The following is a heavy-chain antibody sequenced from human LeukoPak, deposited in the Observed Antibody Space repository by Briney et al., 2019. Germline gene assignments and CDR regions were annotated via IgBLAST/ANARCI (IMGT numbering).Heavy chain of an antibody. Sequence: GGSLRLSCAASGFSFRGHWVNCVRQPPRNGLEWVANIKPDGSEKYYVDSVKGRFTISRDDAKRSLDLQMDSLRAEDTAIYYCAYRNTLAYWGQGTLVTVSS. CDR2: IKPDGSEK. CDR1: GFSFRGHW. D-gene: IGHD1-26*01. CDR3: AYRNTLAY. J-gene: IGHJ4*02. V-gene: IGHV3-7*01.